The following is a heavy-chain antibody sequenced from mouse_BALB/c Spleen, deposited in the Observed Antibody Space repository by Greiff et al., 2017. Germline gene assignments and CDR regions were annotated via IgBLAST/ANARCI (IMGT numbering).Heavy chain of an antibody. D-gene: IGHD2-3*01. CDR3: TREDIYDGYYYAMDY. CDR2: ISSGGSYT. CDR1: GFTFSSYA. V-gene: IGHV5-9-4*01. Sequence: VQLQQSGGGLVKPGGSLKLSCAASGFTFSSYAMSWVRQSPEKRLEWVAEISSGGSYTFYPDTVTGRFTISRDNAKNTLYLEMSSLRSEDTAMYYCTREDIYDGYYYAMDYWGQGTSVTVSS. J-gene: IGHJ4*01.